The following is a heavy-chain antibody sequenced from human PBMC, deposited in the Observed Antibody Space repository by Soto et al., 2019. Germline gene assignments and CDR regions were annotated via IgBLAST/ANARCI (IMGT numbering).Heavy chain of an antibody. Sequence: GESLKISCKGSGYSFTSYWIGWVRQMPGKGLEWMGIIYPGDSDTRYSPSFQGQVTISADKSISTAYLQWRSLKASDTAMYYCARWYMDSSGYSHYGLDVWAQGTPVTVSS. CDR2: IYPGDSDT. D-gene: IGHD3-22*01. CDR3: ARWYMDSSGYSHYGLDV. J-gene: IGHJ6*02. CDR1: GYSFTSYW. V-gene: IGHV5-51*01.